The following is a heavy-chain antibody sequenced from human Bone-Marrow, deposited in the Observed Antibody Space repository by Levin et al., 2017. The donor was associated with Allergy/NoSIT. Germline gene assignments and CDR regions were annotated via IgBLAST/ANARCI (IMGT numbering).Heavy chain of an antibody. V-gene: IGHV4-61*02. CDR3: ARDETFNSWHVGWFDS. CDR1: GDSINNTHHY. J-gene: IGHJ5*01. CDR2: MFAGGAA. Sequence: SCTVSGDSINNTHHYWSWIRQPAGKGLEWIGRMFAGGAATYNRSLRSRVTVSIDTSKNQFSLKLTSVTAADTAVYYWARDETFNSWHVGWFDSWGQGTLVTVSS. D-gene: IGHD6-13*01.